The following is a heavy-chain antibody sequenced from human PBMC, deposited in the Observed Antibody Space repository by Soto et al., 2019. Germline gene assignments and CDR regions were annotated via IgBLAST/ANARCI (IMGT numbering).Heavy chain of an antibody. CDR1: GGSISSGGYY. V-gene: IGHV4-39*01. Sequence: SETLSLTCTVSGGSISSGGYYWGWIRQPPGKGLEWIGSIYYSGSTYYNPSLKSRVTISVDTSKNQFSLKLSSVTAADTAVYYCARILIAAAGTGDYWGQGTLVTVSS. D-gene: IGHD6-13*01. CDR2: IYYSGST. CDR3: ARILIAAAGTGDY. J-gene: IGHJ4*02.